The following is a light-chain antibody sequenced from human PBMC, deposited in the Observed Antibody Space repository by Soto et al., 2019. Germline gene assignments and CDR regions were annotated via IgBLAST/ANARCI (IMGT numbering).Light chain of an antibody. CDR3: QQYNSYWET. Sequence: DIQMTHSPSTLSASVGDRVTMTCRASQSTDSWLAWYQQKPGKAPQLLIYDASSLESGVPSRFGGSVSGTEFTLTISSMQPDDFATYYCQQYNSYWETFGQGTKVDIK. J-gene: IGKJ1*01. CDR2: DAS. CDR1: QSTDSW. V-gene: IGKV1-5*01.